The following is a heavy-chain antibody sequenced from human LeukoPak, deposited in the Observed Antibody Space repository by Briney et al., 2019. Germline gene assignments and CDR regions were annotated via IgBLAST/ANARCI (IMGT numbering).Heavy chain of an antibody. V-gene: IGHV2-5*01. J-gene: IGHJ4*02. CDR3: AQKDADTTMVPHY. Sequence: SGPTLVNPTQTLTLTCTCSGFSLSSPGVGVGWIRQPPGKALEWLALVYWNDAKRYSPSLRSRLTITKDSTQKQVVLTMTKMDPVDTATYYRAQKDADTTMVPHYWGQGILVTVSS. D-gene: IGHD5-18*01. CDR2: VYWNDAK. CDR1: GFSLSSPGVG.